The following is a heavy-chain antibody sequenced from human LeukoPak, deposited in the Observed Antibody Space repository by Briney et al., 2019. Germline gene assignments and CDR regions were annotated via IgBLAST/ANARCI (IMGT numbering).Heavy chain of an antibody. J-gene: IGHJ4*02. CDR3: TGPLTVTTRYIDY. D-gene: IGHD4-17*01. CDR1: GLTFSSYS. Sequence: GGSLRLSCAASGLTFSSYSMNWVRQAPGKGLEWVSSISSSSSYIYYADSVKGRFTSSRDKAKNSLYLQMNSLRAEDTAVYYCTGPLTVTTRYIDYWGQGTLVTVSS. CDR2: ISSSSSYI. V-gene: IGHV3-21*01.